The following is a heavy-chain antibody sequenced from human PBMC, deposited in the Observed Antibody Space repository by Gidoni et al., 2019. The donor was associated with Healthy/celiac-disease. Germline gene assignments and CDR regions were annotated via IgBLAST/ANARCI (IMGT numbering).Heavy chain of an antibody. CDR3: ARGALTLFDY. Sequence: QVQLVESGGGVVQPGRSLRLSCAASGFTFSSYAMHWVRQAPGKGLEWVAVISYDGSNKYYADSVKGRFTISRDNSKNTLYLQMNSLRAEDTAVYYCARGALTLFDYWGQGTLVTVSS. CDR1: GFTFSSYA. CDR2: ISYDGSNK. D-gene: IGHD7-27*01. V-gene: IGHV3-30*01. J-gene: IGHJ4*02.